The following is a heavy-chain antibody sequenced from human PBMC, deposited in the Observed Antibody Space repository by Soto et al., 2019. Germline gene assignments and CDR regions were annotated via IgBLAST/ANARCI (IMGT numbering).Heavy chain of an antibody. CDR1: GFTFGDYA. D-gene: IGHD2-2*01. CDR3: TRVIPPYCSSTSCYAGGYYMDV. J-gene: IGHJ6*03. Sequence: GGSLRLSCTASGFTFGDYAMSWFRQAPGKGLEWVGFIRSKAYGGTTEYAASVKGRFTISRDDSKSIAYLQMNSLKTEDTAVYYCTRVIPPYCSSTSCYAGGYYMDVWGKGTTVTVSS. CDR2: IRSKAYGGTT. V-gene: IGHV3-49*03.